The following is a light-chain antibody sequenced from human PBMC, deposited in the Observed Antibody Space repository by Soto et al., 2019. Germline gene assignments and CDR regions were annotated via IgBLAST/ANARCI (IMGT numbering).Light chain of an antibody. Sequence: QSVLTQPASVSGSPGQSITISCTGTSSDVGSYDLVSWYQHHPGTAPKLILYEVTKRPSGISDRFSGSKSGNTASLTISGLQAEDEADYYCSSYTAFTTYVFGSGTKLTVL. J-gene: IGLJ1*01. CDR3: SSYTAFTTYV. CDR1: SSDVGSYDL. V-gene: IGLV2-14*02. CDR2: EVT.